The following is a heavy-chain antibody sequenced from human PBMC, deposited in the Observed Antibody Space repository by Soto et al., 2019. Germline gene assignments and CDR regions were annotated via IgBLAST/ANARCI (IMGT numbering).Heavy chain of an antibody. CDR1: GYSFTSHD. J-gene: IGHJ4*02. D-gene: IGHD2-15*01. Sequence: QVQLVQSGAEVKKAGASVKVSCKASGYSFTSHDINWVRQATGQGLEWMGSMNPNTGNTAYAQKFQGRVNMTRSTSITTAYMELSSLRSEDTAIYYCARALGYCSGVTGGSCLQPGDWGQAALITVSS. CDR3: ARALGYCSGVTGGSCLQPGD. V-gene: IGHV1-8*02. CDR2: MNPNTGNT.